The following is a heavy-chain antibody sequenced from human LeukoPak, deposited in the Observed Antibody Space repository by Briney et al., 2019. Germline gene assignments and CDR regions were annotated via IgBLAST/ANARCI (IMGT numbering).Heavy chain of an antibody. J-gene: IGHJ2*01. CDR1: GGSISSSSYY. V-gene: IGHV4-39*01. CDR2: IYYSGTT. Sequence: SETLSLTCTVSGGSISSSSYYWGWIRQPPGKGLEWIGSIYYSGTTNYNPSLKSRVTISVDTSKNRFSLDLSSVTAADTAVYYCARHLRRQFNRYFDLWGHGTLVTVSS. D-gene: IGHD4-11*01. CDR3: ARHLRRQFNRYFDL.